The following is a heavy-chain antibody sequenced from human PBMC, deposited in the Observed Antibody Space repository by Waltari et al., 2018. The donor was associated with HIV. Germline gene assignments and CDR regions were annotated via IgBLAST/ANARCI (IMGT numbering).Heavy chain of an antibody. CDR2: IYPGDSDT. CDR3: ARLGRNWNLREEVWFDP. CDR1: GYSFTSYW. Sequence: EVQLVQSGAEVKKPGESLKISCKGSGYSFTSYWIGWVRQMPGQGLEWMGIIYPGDSDTRYSPSFQGQVTISADKSISTAYLQWSSLKASDTAMYYCARLGRNWNLREEVWFDPWGQGTLVTVSS. J-gene: IGHJ5*02. D-gene: IGHD1-20*01. V-gene: IGHV5-51*01.